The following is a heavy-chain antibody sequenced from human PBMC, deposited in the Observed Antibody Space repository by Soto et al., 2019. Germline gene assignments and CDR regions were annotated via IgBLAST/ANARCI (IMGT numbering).Heavy chain of an antibody. D-gene: IGHD3-16*01. J-gene: IGHJ6*02. V-gene: IGHV3-30*18. CDR1: GFAFSSYA. CDR2: ISYDGNYI. CDR3: AKGILSATIGPYAMDV. Sequence: GGSLTLSCDASGFAFSSYAMHWVRQAPGKGLEWVGVISYDGNYIYYADSVKGRFTISRDNSKNTLYVQVNSLRPEDTAVYYCAKGILSATIGPYAMDVWGQGTTVTVSS.